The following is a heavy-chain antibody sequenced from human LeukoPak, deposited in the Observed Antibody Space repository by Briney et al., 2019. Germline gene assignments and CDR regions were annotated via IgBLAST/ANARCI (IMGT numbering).Heavy chain of an antibody. CDR1: GYTFTKYY. J-gene: IGHJ3*02. V-gene: IGHV1-46*01. Sequence: ASVKVSCKASGYTFTKYYIHRVRQAPGQGLEWMGLINPGGDNTNYAQNFQGRVTMTRDTSTSTVYMELSSLRSEDTAIYYCARIRDGYNDAYDIWGQGTVVTVPS. D-gene: IGHD5-24*01. CDR2: INPGGDNT. CDR3: ARIRDGYNDAYDI.